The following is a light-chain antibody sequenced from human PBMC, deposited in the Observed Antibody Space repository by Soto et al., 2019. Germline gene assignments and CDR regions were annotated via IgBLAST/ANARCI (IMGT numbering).Light chain of an antibody. V-gene: IGKV3-15*01. J-gene: IGKJ1*01. CDR2: GAS. Sequence: EVVMTQSPATLSVSPGERATLSCRASETVATKLAWYQQKPGQAPRLLISGASTRAAGISDRFRGSGSGTEFTLTISSRRSEDSDIYYCQQYFEWPPMTFGQGTKVEI. CDR1: ETVATK. CDR3: QQYFEWPPMT.